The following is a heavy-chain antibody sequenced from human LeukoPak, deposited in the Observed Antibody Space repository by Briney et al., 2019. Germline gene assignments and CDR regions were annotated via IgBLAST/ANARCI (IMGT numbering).Heavy chain of an antibody. CDR1: GGSISSYY. J-gene: IGHJ4*02. CDR3: ARHHTGYSYLD. V-gene: IGHV4-59*08. Sequence: SETLSLTCTVSGGSISSYYWSWIRQPPGKGLEWIGYIYYSGSTNYNPSLKSRVTISVDTSKNQFSLKLSSVTAADTAVYYCARHHTGYSYLDWGQGTLVTVSS. D-gene: IGHD5-18*01. CDR2: IYYSGST.